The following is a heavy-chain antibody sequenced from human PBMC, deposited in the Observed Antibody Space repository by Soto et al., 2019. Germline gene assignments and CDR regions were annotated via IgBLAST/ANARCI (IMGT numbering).Heavy chain of an antibody. J-gene: IGHJ4*02. V-gene: IGHV3-21*01. CDR2: ISSSSSYI. CDR1: GFTFSSYS. D-gene: IGHD3-22*01. Sequence: ESGGGPVKPGGSLRLSCAASGFTFSSYSMNWVRQAPGKGLEWVSSISSSSSYIYYADSVKGRFTISRDNAKNSLYLQMNSLRAEDTAVYYCARERREGYYDSSGYYDYWGQGTLVTVSS. CDR3: ARERREGYYDSSGYYDY.